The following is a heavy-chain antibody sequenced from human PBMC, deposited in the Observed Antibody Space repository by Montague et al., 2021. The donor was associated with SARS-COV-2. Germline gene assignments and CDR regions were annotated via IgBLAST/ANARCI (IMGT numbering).Heavy chain of an antibody. V-gene: IGHV4-34*01. J-gene: IGHJ6*02. CDR1: GGSLRGDD. CDR3: ARCSIGWSILDV. D-gene: IGHD6-19*01. Sequence: SETLSLTCSGYGGSLRGDDWSWIRQYPGKGLEWIGEVSHSGSTNYNPSLKSRVTISIDSSKNHFSLQLRSVTAADTAVYYCARCSIGWSILDVWGQGSTVTVSS. CDR2: VSHSGST.